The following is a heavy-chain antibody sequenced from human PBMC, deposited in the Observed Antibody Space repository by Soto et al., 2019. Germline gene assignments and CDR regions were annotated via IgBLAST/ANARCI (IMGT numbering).Heavy chain of an antibody. CDR3: AHRGCSSTSCYGTNWFDP. J-gene: IGHJ5*02. CDR2: IYWDDNS. V-gene: IGHV2-5*02. Sequence: SGPTLVNPTQTLTLTCTFSGFSLSTSGVGVGWIRQPPGKALDWLALIYWDDNSLYSPSLKSRLTVTRGTSKNQVVLTMTNMDPVDTATYYCAHRGCSSTSCYGTNWFDPWGQGTLVTVSS. D-gene: IGHD2-2*01. CDR1: GFSLSTSGVG.